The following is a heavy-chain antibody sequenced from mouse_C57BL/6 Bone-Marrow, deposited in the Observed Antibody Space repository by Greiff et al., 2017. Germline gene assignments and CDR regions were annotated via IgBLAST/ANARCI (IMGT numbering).Heavy chain of an antibody. J-gene: IGHJ2*01. CDR3: ARVGNYYYGLDY. CDR1: GYAFSSSW. D-gene: IGHD1-1*01. CDR2: IYPGDGDT. V-gene: IGHV1-82*01. Sequence: VKLVESGPELVKPGASVKISCKASGYAFSSSWMNWVKQRPGKGLEWIGRIYPGDGDTNYNGKFKGKATLTADKSSSTAYMHLSSLTSEDSAVYFCARVGNYYYGLDYWDQGTTLTVSS.